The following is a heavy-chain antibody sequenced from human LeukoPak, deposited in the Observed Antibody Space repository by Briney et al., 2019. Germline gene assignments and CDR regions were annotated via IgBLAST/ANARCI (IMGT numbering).Heavy chain of an antibody. CDR3: ARDMSYSSSWTNPEVYIY. Sequence: LGGSLRLSCAASGFTFSSYAMPWVRQAPGKGLEWVAVISYDGSNKYYADSVKGRFTISRDNSKNTLYLQMNSLRAEDTAVYYYARDMSYSSSWTNPEVYIYWGQGTLVTVSS. V-gene: IGHV3-30-3*01. J-gene: IGHJ4*02. CDR1: GFTFSSYA. CDR2: ISYDGSNK. D-gene: IGHD6-13*01.